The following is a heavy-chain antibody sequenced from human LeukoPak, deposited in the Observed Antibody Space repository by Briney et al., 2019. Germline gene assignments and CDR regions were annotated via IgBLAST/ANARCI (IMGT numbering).Heavy chain of an antibody. J-gene: IGHJ5*02. CDR3: ARARKGFDP. CDR1: GGSISSGGYY. V-gene: IGHV4-30-2*01. Sequence: PSETLSLTCTVSGGSISSGGYYWSWIRQPPGKGLEWIGYIYHSGSTYYNPSLKSRVTISADRSKNQFSLKLSSVTAADTAVYYCARARKGFDPWGQGTLVTVSS. CDR2: IYHSGST.